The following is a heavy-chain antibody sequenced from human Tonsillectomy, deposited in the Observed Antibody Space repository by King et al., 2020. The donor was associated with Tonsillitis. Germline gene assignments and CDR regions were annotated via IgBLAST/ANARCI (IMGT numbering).Heavy chain of an antibody. CDR2: ISWDGGST. CDR1: GFTFDDYT. J-gene: IGHJ4*02. V-gene: IGHV3-43*01. D-gene: IGHD2-15*01. Sequence: VQLVESGGVVVQPGGSLRLSCAASGFTFDDYTMHWVRQAPGKGPEWVSLISWDGGSTNYADSVKGRFTISRDNSKNSLYLQMNSLRTEDTALYYCAKDSNIYCSGATCYRASYFDYWGQGTLVTVSS. CDR3: AKDSNIYCSGATCYRASYFDY.